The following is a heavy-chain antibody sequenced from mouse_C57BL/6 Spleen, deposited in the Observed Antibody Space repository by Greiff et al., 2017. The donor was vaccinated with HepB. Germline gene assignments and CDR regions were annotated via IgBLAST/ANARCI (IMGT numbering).Heavy chain of an antibody. V-gene: IGHV1-5*01. Sequence: VQLQQSGTVLARPGASVKMSCKTSGYTFTSYWMHWVKQRPGQGLEWIGAIYPGNSDTSYNQKFKGKAKLTAVTSASTAYMELSSLTNEDSAVYYCTRALYYGNYSAWFAYWGQGTLVTVSA. J-gene: IGHJ3*01. CDR1: GYTFTSYW. CDR3: TRALYYGNYSAWFAY. CDR2: IYPGNSDT. D-gene: IGHD2-1*01.